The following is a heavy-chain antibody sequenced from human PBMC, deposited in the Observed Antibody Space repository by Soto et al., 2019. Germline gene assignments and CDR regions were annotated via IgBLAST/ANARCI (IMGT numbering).Heavy chain of an antibody. Sequence: QITLKESGPALVKPTQTLTLTCTFSGFSLSTSGVGVGWIRQPPGKALEWLALIYWVDDKRYSPSLKSRLTITKNTSKTQVVLTMTNMDPVDTATYYSAHSEYQLQNIDPWSQGTLVTVSS. CDR2: IYWVDDK. V-gene: IGHV2-5*02. CDR1: GFSLSTSGVG. CDR3: AHSEYQLQNIDP. D-gene: IGHD2-2*01. J-gene: IGHJ5*02.